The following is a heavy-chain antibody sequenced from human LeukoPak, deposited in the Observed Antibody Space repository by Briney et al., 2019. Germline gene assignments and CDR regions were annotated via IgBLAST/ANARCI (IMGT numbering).Heavy chain of an antibody. V-gene: IGHV4-59*01. Sequence: SETLSLTCTVSGGSISSYYWSWIRQPPGKGLGGIGYIYYSGSTNYNPSLKSRVTISVDTSKNQFSLKLSSVTAADTAVYYCARDNGSYYYPEYFQHWGQGTLVTVSS. CDR3: ARDNGSYYYPEYFQH. CDR2: IYYSGST. D-gene: IGHD1-26*01. J-gene: IGHJ1*01. CDR1: GGSISSYY.